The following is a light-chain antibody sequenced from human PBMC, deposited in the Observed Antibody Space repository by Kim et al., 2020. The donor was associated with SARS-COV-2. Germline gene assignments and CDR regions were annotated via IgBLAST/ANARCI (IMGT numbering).Light chain of an antibody. CDR3: QQRSNWAFT. CDR2: DAS. J-gene: IGKJ3*01. CDR1: QSVSSY. Sequence: WGPRERATLSCRASQSVSSYLAWYQQKPGQAPRLLIYDASNRATGIPARVSGSGSGTDFTLTISSLEPEDFAVYYCQQRSNWAFTFGPGTKVDIK. V-gene: IGKV3-11*01.